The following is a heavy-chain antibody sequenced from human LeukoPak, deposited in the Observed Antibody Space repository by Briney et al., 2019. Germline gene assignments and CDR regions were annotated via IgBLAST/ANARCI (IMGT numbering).Heavy chain of an antibody. J-gene: IGHJ5*02. CDR2: INHSGST. CDR3: ARRYPSGSYYINWFDP. V-gene: IGHV4-34*01. Sequence: SETLSLTSAVYGGSFSGYYWSWIRPPPGKGREWIGAINHSGSTNYNPSLKSRVTISVDTSKNQFSLKLSSVTAADTAVYYCARRYPSGSYYINWFDPWGQGTLVTVSS. CDR1: GGSFSGYY. D-gene: IGHD1-26*01.